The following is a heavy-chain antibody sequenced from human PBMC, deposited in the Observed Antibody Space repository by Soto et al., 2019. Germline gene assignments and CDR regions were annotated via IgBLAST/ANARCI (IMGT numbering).Heavy chain of an antibody. Sequence: EAQLLESGGGLVQPGGSLRLSCAASGVTFSSYAMSWVRQAPGKGLEWVSAISGSGGSTYYADSVKGRFNISRDNSKNTLYLQMNSLRAENTDVYYCAKEEVGATHWFDPWGQGTLVTVSS. CDR2: ISGSGGST. V-gene: IGHV3-23*01. CDR1: GVTFSSYA. D-gene: IGHD1-26*01. J-gene: IGHJ5*02. CDR3: AKEEVGATHWFDP.